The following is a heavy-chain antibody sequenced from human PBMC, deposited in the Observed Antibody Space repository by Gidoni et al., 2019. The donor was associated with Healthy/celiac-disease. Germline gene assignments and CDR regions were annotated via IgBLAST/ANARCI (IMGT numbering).Heavy chain of an antibody. D-gene: IGHD1-26*01. CDR2: ISSSSSYI. J-gene: IGHJ4*02. CDR3: ARDQMVEWELQDLIDY. Sequence: EVQLVESGGGLVKPGGSLRLSCAAPGFTFSSYSMNWVRQAPGKGLEWVSSISSSSSYIYYADSVKGRFTISRDNAKNSLYLQMNSLRAEDTAVYYCARDQMVEWELQDLIDYWGQGTLVTVSS. CDR1: GFTFSSYS. V-gene: IGHV3-21*01.